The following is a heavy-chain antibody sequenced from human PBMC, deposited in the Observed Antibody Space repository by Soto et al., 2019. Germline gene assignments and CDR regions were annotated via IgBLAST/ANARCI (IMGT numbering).Heavy chain of an antibody. CDR2: ISDSGGST. CDR3: ARNRRGGGYFFDY. J-gene: IGHJ4*02. Sequence: GGSLRLCCAASGVTFCSYAMSWVRQAPGKGLEWVSAISDSGGSTYYADSVKGRFTISRDNSKNSLYLQMNSLRAEDTAFYYCARNRRGGGYFFDYWGPGTLVTVSS. D-gene: IGHD5-18*01. CDR1: GVTFCSYA. V-gene: IGHV3-23*01.